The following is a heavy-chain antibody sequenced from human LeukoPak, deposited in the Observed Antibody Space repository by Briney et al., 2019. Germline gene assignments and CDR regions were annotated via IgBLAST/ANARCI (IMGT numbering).Heavy chain of an antibody. D-gene: IGHD4-17*01. CDR2: IYYSGST. J-gene: IGHJ5*02. CDR1: GGSISSGGYY. V-gene: IGHV4-31*03. CDR3: ARATTYGDYGSRNWFDP. Sequence: MSSQTLSLTCTVSGGSISSGGYYWSWLRQHPGKGLEWIGYIYYSGSTYYNPSLKSRVTISVDTSKNQFSLKLSSVTAADTAVYYCARATTYGDYGSRNWFDPWGQGTLVTVSS.